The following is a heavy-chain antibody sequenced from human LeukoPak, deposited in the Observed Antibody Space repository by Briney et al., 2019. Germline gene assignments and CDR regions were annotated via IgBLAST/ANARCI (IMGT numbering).Heavy chain of an antibody. CDR1: GFTFRDYY. CDR3: VRDPRGRYPFDY. D-gene: IGHD1-26*01. CDR2: ISSSGDAI. J-gene: IGHJ4*02. Sequence: GGSLRLSCAASGFTFRDYYMSWIRQAPGKGLEWVSYISSSGDAIYSADSVKGRFTISRDNAKNSLYLQMDSLRVEDTAVYYCVRDPRGRYPFDYWGQGTLVTVSS. V-gene: IGHV3-11*01.